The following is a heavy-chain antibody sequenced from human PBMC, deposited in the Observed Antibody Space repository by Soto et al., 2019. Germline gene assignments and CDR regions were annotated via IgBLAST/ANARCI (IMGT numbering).Heavy chain of an antibody. CDR2: IKSKGDGETT. J-gene: IGHJ3*01. Sequence: EVQLVESGGGLVKPGGSLRVSCAASGFSFGTVWMTWVRQAPGKGLEWVGRIKSKGDGETTDYAAPVKGRFTVSRDESKSTLYLEMNSLKTEEKVVYYCNTDRPYTSGGVIVTWGRGTKVTVSS. V-gene: IGHV3-15*01. D-gene: IGHD3-16*02. CDR1: GFSFGTVW. CDR3: NTDRPYTSGGVIVT.